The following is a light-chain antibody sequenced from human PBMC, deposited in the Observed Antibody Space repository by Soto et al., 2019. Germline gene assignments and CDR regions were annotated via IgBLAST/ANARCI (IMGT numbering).Light chain of an antibody. CDR1: SSNIGSNT. Sequence: QSVLTQPPSASGTPGRRVTIFCSGSSSNIGSNTVNWYQQLPGTAPKLLIYSNNQRPSGVPDRFSGSKSGTSASLAISGLQSDDEADYYCAAWDDSLNGYVFGTGTKVTVL. V-gene: IGLV1-44*01. CDR2: SNN. J-gene: IGLJ1*01. CDR3: AAWDDSLNGYV.